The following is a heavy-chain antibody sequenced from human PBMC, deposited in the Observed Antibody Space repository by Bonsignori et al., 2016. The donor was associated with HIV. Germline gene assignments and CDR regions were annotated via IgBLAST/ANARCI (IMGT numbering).Heavy chain of an antibody. J-gene: IGHJ4*02. CDR3: AHAKSNQHLALDY. CDR2: IYWNDEK. D-gene: IGHD6-13*01. V-gene: IGHV2-5*01. Sequence: QITLKESGPVLVKPTQTLTLTCAFSGFSIGTTGVGVGWIRQAPGKALEWLALIYWNDEKRYRPSLSSRLTITKDTSRSQVFLIMTNMDPVDTGTYYCAHAKSNQHLALDYWGQGTLVTVSS. CDR1: GFSIGTTGVG.